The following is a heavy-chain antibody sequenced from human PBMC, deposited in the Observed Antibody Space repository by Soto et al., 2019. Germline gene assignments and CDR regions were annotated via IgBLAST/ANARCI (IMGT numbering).Heavy chain of an antibody. CDR2: ISYDGSNK. CDR3: AKDRGYCTNGLCVDYYYYGMDV. CDR1: GFTFSSYG. V-gene: IGHV3-30*18. Sequence: QVQLVVSGGGVVQPGRSLRLSCAASGFTFSSYGRHWVRQAPGKGLEWVAVISYDGSNKYYADSVKGRFTISRDNSKNTLYLQMNSLRAEDTAVYYCAKDRGYCTNGLCVDYYYYGMDVWGQGTTVTVSS. J-gene: IGHJ6*02. D-gene: IGHD2-8*01.